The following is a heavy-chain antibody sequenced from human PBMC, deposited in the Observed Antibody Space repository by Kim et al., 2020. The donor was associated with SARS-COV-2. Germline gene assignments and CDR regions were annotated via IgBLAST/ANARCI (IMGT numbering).Heavy chain of an antibody. Sequence: GGSLRLSCAASGFTFSSYAMSWVRQAPGKGLEWVSAISGSGGSTYYADSVKGRFTISRDNSKNTLYLQMNSLRAEDTAVYYCAKTSWSPGGGDRTIDYWGQGTLVTVSS. J-gene: IGHJ4*02. CDR3: AKTSWSPGGGDRTIDY. D-gene: IGHD2-21*02. CDR2: ISGSGGST. V-gene: IGHV3-23*01. CDR1: GFTFSSYA.